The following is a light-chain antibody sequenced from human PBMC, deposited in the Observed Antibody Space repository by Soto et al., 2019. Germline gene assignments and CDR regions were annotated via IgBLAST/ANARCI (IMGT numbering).Light chain of an antibody. V-gene: IGKV3-11*01. CDR1: QSVSSY. J-gene: IGKJ3*01. Sequence: EIVLTQSPATLSLSPGERATLSCRASQSVSSYLAWYQQKPGQAPRLLIYDASNRATGIPARFSGSGSGTDLTLTISSLEPEDFAVYYCQQRSNWPRGITFGPGTKVDIK. CDR2: DAS. CDR3: QQRSNWPRGIT.